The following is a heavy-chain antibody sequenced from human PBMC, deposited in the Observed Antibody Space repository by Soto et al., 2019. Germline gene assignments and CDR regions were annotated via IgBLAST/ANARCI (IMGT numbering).Heavy chain of an antibody. CDR1: NETLTTYG. CDR2: VSGYSGHS. J-gene: IGHJ6*02. Sequence: QVHLMQSGAEVKKPGASVKVSCKASNETLTTYGISWVRQAPGQGLEWMGWVSGYSGHSSSAQEFQDRVIMTTDTSTNTDYMELRSLTSDDSAVYFCARDSSSSGYYYGMDVWGQGTTVTVSS. CDR3: ARDSSSSGYYYGMDV. V-gene: IGHV1-18*01. D-gene: IGHD6-6*01.